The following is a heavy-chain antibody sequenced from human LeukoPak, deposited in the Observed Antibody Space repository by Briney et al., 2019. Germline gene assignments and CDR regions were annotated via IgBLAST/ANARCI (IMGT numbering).Heavy chain of an antibody. J-gene: IGHJ6*02. CDR2: IYYSGST. Sequence: SETLSLTCTVSGGSISSSSYYWGWIRQPPGKGLEWIGSIYYSGSTYYNPSLKSRVTISVDTSKNQFSLKLSSVTAADTAVYYCARIVVGLLGFEWYYGMDAWGQGTTVTVSS. D-gene: IGHD2-15*01. V-gene: IGHV4-39*07. CDR1: GGSISSSSYY. CDR3: ARIVVGLLGFEWYYGMDA.